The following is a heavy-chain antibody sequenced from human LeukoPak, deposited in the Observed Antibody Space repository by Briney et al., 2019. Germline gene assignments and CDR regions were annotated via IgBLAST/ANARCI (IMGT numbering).Heavy chain of an antibody. Sequence: GGSLNFSCEPSGIPFSGFGRGGFRKPPGKGLQWVANINQDGSEKHYVDSVKGRFTISRDNAENSLYLQMNSLRAEDTAVYYCASGGHLDYWGQGALVTVAS. CDR1: GIPFSGFG. J-gene: IGHJ4*02. V-gene: IGHV3-7*03. CDR3: ASGGHLDY. D-gene: IGHD3-16*01. CDR2: INQDGSEK.